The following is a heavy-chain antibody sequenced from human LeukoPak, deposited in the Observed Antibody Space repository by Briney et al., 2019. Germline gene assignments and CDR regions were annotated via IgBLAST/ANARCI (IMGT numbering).Heavy chain of an antibody. J-gene: IGHJ3*02. CDR2: ISYDGSNK. Sequence: GGSLRLSCAASGFTFSSYAMHWVRQAPGKGLEWVAVISYDGSNKYYADSVKGRFTISRDNSKNTLYLQMNSLRAEDTAVYYCARVEYSSSSRAFDIWGQGTMVTVSS. D-gene: IGHD6-6*01. CDR1: GFTFSSYA. CDR3: ARVEYSSSSRAFDI. V-gene: IGHV3-30-3*01.